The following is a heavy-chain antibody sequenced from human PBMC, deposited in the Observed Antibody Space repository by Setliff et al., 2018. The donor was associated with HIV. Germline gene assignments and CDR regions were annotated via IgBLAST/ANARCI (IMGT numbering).Heavy chain of an antibody. D-gene: IGHD5-18*01. CDR1: GGSISSSSYY. CDR3: ARVFVDTAVLRVLEYYFDD. Sequence: PSETLSLTCTVSGGSISSSSYYWGWVRQPPGKGLEWIGSMYYSGSTYYTPSLKSRITISLDTSKNQFSLRMRSVTAADTAVYYCARVFVDTAVLRVLEYYFDDWGRGTLVTVSS. J-gene: IGHJ4*02. CDR2: MYYSGST. V-gene: IGHV4-39*07.